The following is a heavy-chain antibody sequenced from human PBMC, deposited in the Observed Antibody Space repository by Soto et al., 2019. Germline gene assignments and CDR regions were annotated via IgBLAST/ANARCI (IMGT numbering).Heavy chain of an antibody. Sequence: QVQLVESGGGVVQPGRSLRLSCAASGFTFSSYGMHWVRQAPGKGLEWVAVIWYDGSDKYYVDSVKGRFTISRDNSKNTLYMQISSLRGEDTAVYCCAKGNYYESGTGYYHGMEVWGQGPTVTVSS. V-gene: IGHV3-33*06. CDR3: AKGNYYESGTGYYHGMEV. CDR1: GFTFSSYG. D-gene: IGHD3-22*01. CDR2: IWYDGSDK. J-gene: IGHJ6*02.